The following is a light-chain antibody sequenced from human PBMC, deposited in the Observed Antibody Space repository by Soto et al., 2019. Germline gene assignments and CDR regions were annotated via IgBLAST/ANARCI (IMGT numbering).Light chain of an antibody. CDR2: TAS. Sequence: AIRMTQSPSSFSASTGDRVTITCRASQGSSSHLPWYHVKPGKASRLLIYTASYLESGVPSRFRGSGSGTAFTLNDSPLQSEDVAVYYCQEYVSCALPFCGGTKVEIK. J-gene: IGKJ4*01. CDR3: QEYVSCALP. CDR1: QGSSSH. V-gene: IGKV1-8*01.